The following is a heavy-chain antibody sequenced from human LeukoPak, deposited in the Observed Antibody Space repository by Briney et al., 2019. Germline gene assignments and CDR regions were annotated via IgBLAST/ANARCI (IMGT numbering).Heavy chain of an antibody. CDR3: ARDRSSKDYYYYYMDV. Sequence: PSETLSLTCAVYGGSFSGYYWSWIRQPPGKGLEWIGEINHSGSTNYNPSLKSRVTISVDTSKNQFSLKLSSVTAADTAVYYCARDRSSKDYYYYYMDVWGKGTTVTISS. CDR1: GGSFSGYY. J-gene: IGHJ6*03. V-gene: IGHV4-34*01. CDR2: INHSGST.